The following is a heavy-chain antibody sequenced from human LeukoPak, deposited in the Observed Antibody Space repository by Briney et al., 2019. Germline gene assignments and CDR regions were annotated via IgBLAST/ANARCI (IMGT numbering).Heavy chain of an antibody. Sequence: AVSLRLSCAASGFTFSDYYTSWIRQAPGKGLEWVSYISSSSSYTNYADSVKGRFTISRDNAKNSLYLQMNSLRAEDTAVYYCARDDREGQVAATPCGMDVWGQGTTVTVS. CDR3: ARDDREGQVAATPCGMDV. D-gene: IGHD2-15*01. V-gene: IGHV3-11*05. CDR2: ISSSSSYT. J-gene: IGHJ6*02. CDR1: GFTFSDYY.